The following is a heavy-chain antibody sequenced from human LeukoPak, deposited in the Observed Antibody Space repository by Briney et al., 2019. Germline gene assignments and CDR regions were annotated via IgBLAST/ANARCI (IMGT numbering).Heavy chain of an antibody. CDR2: INPNSGGT. V-gene: IGHV1-2*02. Sequence: GASVKVSCKASGYTFTGYYMHWVRQAPGQGLEWMGWINPNSGGTNYAQKFQGRVTMTRDTSISTAYMELSRLRSDDTAVYYCARLNLGNSGFLLPWGQGTLVTVSS. CDR3: ARLNLGNSGFLLP. J-gene: IGHJ5*02. CDR1: GYTFTGYY. D-gene: IGHD5-12*01.